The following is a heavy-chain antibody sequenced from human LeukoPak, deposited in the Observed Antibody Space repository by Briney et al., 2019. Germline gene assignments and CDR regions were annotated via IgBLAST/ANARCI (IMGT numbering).Heavy chain of an antibody. CDR2: INHSVST. J-gene: IGHJ4*02. CDR3: ARGPWGAAAGTDYFDY. Sequence: SETLSLTCAVFGGSFSGYYWSWIRQPPGKGLEWIGEINHSVSTNYNPSLKSRVTISVDTSKNQFSLKLSSVTAADTAVSYCARGPWGAAAGTDYFDYWGQGTLVTVSS. D-gene: IGHD6-13*01. CDR1: GGSFSGYY. V-gene: IGHV4-34*01.